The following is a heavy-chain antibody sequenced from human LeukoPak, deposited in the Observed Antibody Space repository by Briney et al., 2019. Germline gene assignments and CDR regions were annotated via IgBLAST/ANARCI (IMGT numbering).Heavy chain of an antibody. J-gene: IGHJ6*03. D-gene: IGHD6-6*01. V-gene: IGHV3-11*04. CDR2: ISSSGTNI. CDR1: GFTFSDYN. Sequence: GGSLRLSCAASGFTFSDYNMSWIRRAPGKGLEWVAHISSSGTNIYYADSVQGRFTLSRDNAKNSLILQMNSLRGEDTAVYYCARVKYYMDVWGKGTTVTVS. CDR3: ARVKYYMDV.